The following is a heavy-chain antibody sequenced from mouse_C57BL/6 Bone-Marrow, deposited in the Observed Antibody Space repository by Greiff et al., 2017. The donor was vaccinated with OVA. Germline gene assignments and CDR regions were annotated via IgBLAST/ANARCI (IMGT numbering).Heavy chain of an antibody. J-gene: IGHJ2*01. Sequence: VHVKQSGTVLVRPGASVKMSCKTSGYTFTSYCMHWVKQRPGQGLEWIGAIYPGNSDTSYNQKLKGKAKLTAVTSASTAYMELSSLTDEDSAVYYCRREEVYALDLFDYWGQGTTLTVSS. CDR2: IYPGNSDT. V-gene: IGHV1-5*01. CDR3: RREEVYALDLFDY. D-gene: IGHD2-10*02. CDR1: GYTFTSYC.